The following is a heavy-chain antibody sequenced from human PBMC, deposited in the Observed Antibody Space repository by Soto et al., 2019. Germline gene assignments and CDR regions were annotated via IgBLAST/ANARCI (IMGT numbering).Heavy chain of an antibody. J-gene: IGHJ6*03. CDR3: ARERTLGDNKHNDMDV. CDR2: IWSDGSNA. Sequence: QVQLVESGGGVVQPGRSLRLSCAASEFTFSRHGMHWVRQAPGKGLQWVGVIWSDGSNAVYADSVKGRFIISRDNSKNFLCLQMNSLRAEDTAVYYCARERTLGDNKHNDMDVWGTGMSVTVYS. CDR1: EFTFSRHG. V-gene: IGHV3-33*01. D-gene: IGHD1-1*01.